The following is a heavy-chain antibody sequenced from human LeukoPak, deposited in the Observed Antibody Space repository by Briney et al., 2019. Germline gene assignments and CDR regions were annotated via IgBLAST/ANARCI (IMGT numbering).Heavy chain of an antibody. D-gene: IGHD3-22*01. V-gene: IGHV3-7*01. J-gene: IGHJ4*02. CDR1: GFTFGIYW. CDR2: IKQGGSEK. Sequence: PGGSLRLSCAASGFTFGIYWMSWVRQAPGKGLEWVANIKQGGSEKYYVDSVKGRFTISRDNAKNSLYLQMNSLRAEDTAVYYCAKDPVADYYDSSGPPYYFDYWGQGTLVTVSS. CDR3: AKDPVADYYDSSGPPYYFDY.